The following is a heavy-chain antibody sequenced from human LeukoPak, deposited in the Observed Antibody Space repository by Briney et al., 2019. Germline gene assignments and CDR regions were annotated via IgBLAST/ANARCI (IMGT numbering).Heavy chain of an antibody. D-gene: IGHD2-15*01. Sequence: SETLSLTCTVSGGSISSGGYYWSWIRQHPGKGLEWIGYIYYIGSTYYNPPLKSRVTISVDTSQNQFSLKLRSVTAADTAVYYCARARIGYCSGGSCYSTYYGMDVWGKGTTVTVSS. J-gene: IGHJ6*04. CDR3: ARARIGYCSGGSCYSTYYGMDV. CDR2: IYYIGST. V-gene: IGHV4-31*03. CDR1: GGSISSGGYY.